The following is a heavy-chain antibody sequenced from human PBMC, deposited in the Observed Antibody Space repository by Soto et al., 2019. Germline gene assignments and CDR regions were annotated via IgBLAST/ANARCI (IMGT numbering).Heavy chain of an antibody. Sequence: EVQRLESGGGWVQPGGSLILSCAASGFTFSSYGVSWVRQAPGKGLDWVSAISGGGGTIYYADSVKGRFTISRDNSKNTLYLQMYSLRAEDTAIYYCAKRARCGGDCYFGDFDDWGQGTLVTVSS. CDR2: ISGGGGTI. CDR3: AKRARCGGDCYFGDFDD. CDR1: GFTFSSYG. D-gene: IGHD2-21*02. J-gene: IGHJ4*02. V-gene: IGHV3-23*01.